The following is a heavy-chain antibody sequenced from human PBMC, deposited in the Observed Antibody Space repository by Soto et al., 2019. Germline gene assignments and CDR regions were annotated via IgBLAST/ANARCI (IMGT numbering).Heavy chain of an antibody. CDR2: IYYTGST. V-gene: IGHV4-39*01. Sequence: PSETLSLTCTVSGGSISSSSYYWGWIRQPPGKGLEWIGSIYYTGSTYYNPSLKSRVTISVDTSKNQFSLKLTSVTAADTAVYYCARQRSFGEFHYWGQGTLVTVSS. CDR1: GGSISSSSYY. D-gene: IGHD3-10*01. J-gene: IGHJ4*02. CDR3: ARQRSFGEFHY.